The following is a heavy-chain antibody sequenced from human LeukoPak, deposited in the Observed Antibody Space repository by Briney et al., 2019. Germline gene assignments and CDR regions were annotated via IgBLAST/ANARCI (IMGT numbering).Heavy chain of an antibody. CDR3: ARSFTGIAAAGTTYYYYGMDV. CDR2: INHSGST. J-gene: IGHJ6*04. CDR1: GGSFSGYY. V-gene: IGHV4-34*01. Sequence: PSETLSLTCAVYGGSFSGYYWSWIRQPPGKGLEWIGEINHSGSTNYNPSLKSRVTISVDTSKNQFPPELSSVTAPDTAVYYRARSFTGIAAAGTTYYYYGMDVWGKGTTVTVSS. D-gene: IGHD6-13*01.